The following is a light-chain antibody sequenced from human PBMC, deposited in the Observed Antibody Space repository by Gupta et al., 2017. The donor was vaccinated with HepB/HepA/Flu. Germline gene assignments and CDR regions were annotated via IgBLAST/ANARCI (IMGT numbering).Light chain of an antibody. CDR3: SAWDNSLRVYV. J-gene: IGLJ1*01. Sequence: AGLTQPPSVSKGLRQTATLTCTGNSNNVGYQGAAWLQQHQVHPPKLLSYRNDNRPSGISERFSASRSGNTAFLIITGLQPEDEADYYCSAWDNSLRVYVFGPGTKVTVL. CDR2: RND. CDR1: SNNVGYQG. V-gene: IGLV10-54*04.